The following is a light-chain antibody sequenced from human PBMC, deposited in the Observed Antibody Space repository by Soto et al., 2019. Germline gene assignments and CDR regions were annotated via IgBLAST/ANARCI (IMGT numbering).Light chain of an antibody. CDR2: GSY. V-gene: IGLV1-40*01. J-gene: IGLJ1*01. CDR3: QSYDSSLSAWV. Sequence: QSVLTQPPSVSGSPGQSVTSACTWSSSNIGAGSDVHWYQQVPGTAPKLLVYGSYNRPSGVPDRFSGSKSGTSASLAITGLQAEDEADFYCQSYDSSLSAWVFGTGTKVTVL. CDR1: SSNIGAGSD.